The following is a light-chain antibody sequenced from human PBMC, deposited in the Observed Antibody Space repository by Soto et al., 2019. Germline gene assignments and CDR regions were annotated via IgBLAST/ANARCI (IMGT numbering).Light chain of an antibody. Sequence: DIQMTQSPSSLSASVGDRATITCRASKSISSYLNWYQQKPEKAPMLLIYAASSLQSGVPSRFSGSGSGTDFTLTISSLQPEDFATYDCQQSYSTPPWTFGQGTKVEIK. V-gene: IGKV1-39*01. CDR2: AAS. CDR1: KSISSY. J-gene: IGKJ1*01. CDR3: QQSYSTPPWT.